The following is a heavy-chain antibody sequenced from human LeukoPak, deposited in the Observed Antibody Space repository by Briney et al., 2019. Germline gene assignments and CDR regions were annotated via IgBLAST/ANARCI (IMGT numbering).Heavy chain of an antibody. D-gene: IGHD3-10*01. CDR2: INPDSGGT. CDR1: GYTFTGYY. J-gene: IGHJ5*02. V-gene: IGHV1-2*02. Sequence: ASVTVSCKASGYTFTGYYMHWVRQAPGQGLEWMGWINPDSGGTNYAQKFQGRVTMTRDTSISTAYMELSGLRSDDTAVYYCARGGITMVQGVIIRNWFDPWGQGTLVTVSS. CDR3: ARGGITMVQGVIIRNWFDP.